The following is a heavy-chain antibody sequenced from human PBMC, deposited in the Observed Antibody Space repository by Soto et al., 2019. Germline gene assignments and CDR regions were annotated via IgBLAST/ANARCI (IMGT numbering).Heavy chain of an antibody. CDR2: IYWDDDK. CDR1: GFSLSTAEVG. D-gene: IGHD2-2*01. V-gene: IGHV2-5*02. J-gene: IGHJ4*02. Sequence: QITLKESGPTLVKPTQTLTLTCTFSGFSLSTAEVGVGWIRQPPGKALEWLALIYWDDDKRYSPSLESRLTITKDTSSNPVVLTMTNMGPVDPATSYYAHRDLADASTSPFDYWGQGTLVIVSS. CDR3: AHRDLADASTSPFDY.